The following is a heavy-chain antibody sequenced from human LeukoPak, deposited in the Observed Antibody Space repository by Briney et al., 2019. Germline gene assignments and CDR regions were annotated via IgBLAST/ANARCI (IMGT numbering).Heavy chain of an antibody. J-gene: IGHJ4*02. Sequence: KPSETLSLTCTVSGYSISSGYYWGWIRQPPGKGLEWIGSIYHSGSTYYNPSLKSRVTISVDTSKNQFSLKLSSVTAADTAVYYCARVNGRRLWLYYFDYWGQGTLVTVSS. CDR3: ARVNGRRLWLYYFDY. D-gene: IGHD5-18*01. CDR1: GYSISSGYY. V-gene: IGHV4-38-2*02. CDR2: IYHSGST.